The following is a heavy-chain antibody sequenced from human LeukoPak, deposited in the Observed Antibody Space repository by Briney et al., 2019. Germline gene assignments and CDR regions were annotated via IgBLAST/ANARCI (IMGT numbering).Heavy chain of an antibody. CDR3: ARGGGSSSFGSVPPNKPFDY. J-gene: IGHJ4*02. CDR1: GGSISSSSYY. Sequence: SETLSLTCTVSGGSISSSSYYWGWIRQPPGKGLEWIGSIYYSGSTNYNPSLKSRVTISVDASKNQFSLKLSSVTAADTAVYYCARGGGSSSFGSVPPNKPFDYWGQGTLVTVSS. V-gene: IGHV4-39*07. CDR2: IYYSGST. D-gene: IGHD6-6*01.